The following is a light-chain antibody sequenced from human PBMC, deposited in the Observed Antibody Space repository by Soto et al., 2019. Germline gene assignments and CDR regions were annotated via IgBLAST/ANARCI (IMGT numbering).Light chain of an antibody. CDR3: QQYDDWPPIT. J-gene: IGKJ5*01. Sequence: ETVMTQSPATLSVSPGEIATLSCGASQSVSIKLAWYQQKPGQAPRLLIYGASTRATGIPARFSGSGSGTEFTLTVSSLQSEDFAVYYCQQYDDWPPITFGQGTRLEIK. CDR1: QSVSIK. CDR2: GAS. V-gene: IGKV3D-15*01.